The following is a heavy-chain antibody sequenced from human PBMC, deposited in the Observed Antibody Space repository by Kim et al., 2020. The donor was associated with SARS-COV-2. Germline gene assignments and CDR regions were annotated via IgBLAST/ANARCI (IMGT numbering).Heavy chain of an antibody. CDR2: INHSGST. CDR1: GGSFSGYY. CDR3: ARGRLGGNYYGSGSYYTKYYFDY. Sequence: SETLSLTCAVYGGSFSGYYWSWIRQPPGKGLEWIEEINHSGSTNYNPSLKSRVTISVDTSKNQFSLKLSSVTAADTAVYYCARGRLGGNYYGSGSYYTKYYFDYWGQGTLVTVSS. D-gene: IGHD3-10*01. V-gene: IGHV4-34*01. J-gene: IGHJ4*02.